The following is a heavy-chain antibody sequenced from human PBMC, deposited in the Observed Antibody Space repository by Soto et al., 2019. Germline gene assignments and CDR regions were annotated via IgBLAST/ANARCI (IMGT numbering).Heavy chain of an antibody. CDR3: ARGASPLTYDFWSGYSGDYYYYGMDV. Sequence: QVQLVQSGAEVKKPGSSVKVSCKASGGTFSSYAISWVRQAPGQGLEWMGGIIPIFGTANYAQKFQGRVTITADESTSTAYMELSSLRSEDTAVYYCARGASPLTYDFWSGYSGDYYYYGMDVWGQETTVTVSS. J-gene: IGHJ6*02. CDR1: GGTFSSYA. D-gene: IGHD3-3*01. CDR2: IIPIFGTA. V-gene: IGHV1-69*01.